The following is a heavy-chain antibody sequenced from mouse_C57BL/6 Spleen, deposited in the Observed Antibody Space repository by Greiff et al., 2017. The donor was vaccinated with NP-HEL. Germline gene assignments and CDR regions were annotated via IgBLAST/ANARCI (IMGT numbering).Heavy chain of an antibody. J-gene: IGHJ4*01. V-gene: IGHV1-81*01. CDR3: ARGGFTTVVEAMGY. D-gene: IGHD1-1*01. CDR1: GYTFTSYG. Sequence: VQLQQSGAELARPGASVKLSCKASGYTFTSYGISWVKQRTGQGLEWIGEIYPRSGNTYYNEKFKGKATLTAANSSSTAYMELRSLTSEDSAVYFCARGGFTTVVEAMGYWGQGTSVTVSS. CDR2: IYPRSGNT.